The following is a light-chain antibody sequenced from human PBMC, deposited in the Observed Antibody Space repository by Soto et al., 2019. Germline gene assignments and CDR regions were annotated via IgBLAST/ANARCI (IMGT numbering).Light chain of an antibody. J-gene: IGLJ1*01. V-gene: IGLV2-14*03. CDR3: CSYTTSNTRQIV. Sequence: QSVLTQPASVSASPGQSITISCTGTSTDIGAYKFVSWYQQHPGKAPKLMIYDVTSRPSGVSNRFSGSKSGNTASLTISGLQAEDEADYYCCSYTTSNTRQIVFGTGTKVTVL. CDR1: STDIGAYKF. CDR2: DVT.